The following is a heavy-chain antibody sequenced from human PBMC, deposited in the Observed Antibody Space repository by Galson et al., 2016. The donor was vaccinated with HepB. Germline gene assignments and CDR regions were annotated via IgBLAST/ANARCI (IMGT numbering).Heavy chain of an antibody. Sequence: SLRLSCAASGFSFSDYSMNWVRQAPGKGLQWVASISRSSAFIHYADSVKGRFTISRDNAQNFLFLEIDRPKADDTAVYYCAGEHDCSSWFLDYWGQGTLVTVSS. V-gene: IGHV3-21*06. CDR3: AGEHDCSSWFLDY. CDR2: ISRSSAFI. D-gene: IGHD6-13*01. J-gene: IGHJ4*02. CDR1: GFSFSDYS.